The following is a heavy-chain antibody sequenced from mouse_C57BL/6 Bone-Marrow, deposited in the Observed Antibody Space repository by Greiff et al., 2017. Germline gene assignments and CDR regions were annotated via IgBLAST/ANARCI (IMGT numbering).Heavy chain of an antibody. Sequence: QVQLQQSGPELVKPGASVKISCKASGYAFSSSWMNWVKQRPGKGLEWMGRIDPGDGDTNYNGKFKGKATLTADKSSSTAYMQHSSLTSEDSAVYFCAGTGDGSYSWFAYWGQGTLVTVSA. CDR1: GYAFSSSW. D-gene: IGHD2-3*01. CDR2: IDPGDGDT. V-gene: IGHV1-82*01. J-gene: IGHJ3*01. CDR3: AGTGDGSYSWFAY.